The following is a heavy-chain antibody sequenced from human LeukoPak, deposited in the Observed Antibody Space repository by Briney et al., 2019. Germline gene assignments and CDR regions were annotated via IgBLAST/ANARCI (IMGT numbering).Heavy chain of an antibody. CDR1: GGTFRSYA. CDR3: AGLNYYDSSGYPQTEYFQH. J-gene: IGHJ1*01. Sequence: ASVKVSCKASGGTFRSYAISWVRQAPGQGLEWMGRIIPIFGTANYAQKFQGRVTITTDESTSTAYMELSSLRSEDTAVYYCAGLNYYDSSGYPQTEYFQHWGQGTLVTVSS. D-gene: IGHD3-22*01. V-gene: IGHV1-69*05. CDR2: IIPIFGTA.